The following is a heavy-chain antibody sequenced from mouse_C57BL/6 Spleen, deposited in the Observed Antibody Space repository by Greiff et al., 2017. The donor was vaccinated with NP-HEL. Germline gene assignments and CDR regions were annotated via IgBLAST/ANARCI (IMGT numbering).Heavy chain of an antibody. D-gene: IGHD4-1*01. CDR1: GYAFSSYW. CDR3: ARSEAGTWGDVDY. CDR2: IYPGDGDT. V-gene: IGHV1-80*01. J-gene: IGHJ2*01. Sequence: QVQLQQSGAELVKPGASVKISCKASGYAFSSYWMNWVKQRPGKGLEWIGQIYPGDGDTNYNGKFKGKATLTADTSSSTAYMQLSSLTSEDSAVYFCARSEAGTWGDVDYWGQGTTLTVSS.